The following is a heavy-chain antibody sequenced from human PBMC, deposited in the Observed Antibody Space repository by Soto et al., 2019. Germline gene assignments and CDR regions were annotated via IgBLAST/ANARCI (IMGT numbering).Heavy chain of an antibody. J-gene: IGHJ4*02. CDR3: ATRTTYVWGSYRDY. D-gene: IGHD3-16*02. CDR2: IYYSGST. V-gene: IGHV4-30-4*01. Sequence: SETLSLTCTVSGGSLSSGDYYWSWIRQPPGKGLEWIGYIYYSGSTYYNPSLKSRVTISVDTSKNQFSLKLSSVTAADTAVYYCATRTTYVWGSYRDYWGQGTLVTVSS. CDR1: GGSLSSGDYY.